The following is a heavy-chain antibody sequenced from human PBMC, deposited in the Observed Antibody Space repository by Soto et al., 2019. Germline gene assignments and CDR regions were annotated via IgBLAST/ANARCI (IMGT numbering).Heavy chain of an antibody. CDR2: IKSKTDGGTT. CDR1: GFTFSNAW. V-gene: IGHV3-15*07. CDR3: TTEQELALRGYGIYYYYGMDV. D-gene: IGHD1-7*01. J-gene: IGHJ6*02. Sequence: EVQLVESGGGLVKPGGSLRLSCAASGFTFSNAWMNWVRQAPGKGLEWVGRIKSKTDGGTTDYAEHVKGRFTISRDDSKNTLYLQMNSLKTEDTAGYYCTTEQELALRGYGIYYYYGMDVWGQGTTVTVSS.